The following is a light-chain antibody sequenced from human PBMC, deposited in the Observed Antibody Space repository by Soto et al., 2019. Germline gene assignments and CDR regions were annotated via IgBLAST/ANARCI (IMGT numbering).Light chain of an antibody. J-gene: IGKJ3*01. V-gene: IGKV1-12*02. Sequence: DIQMTQSPSAVSASIGDRVTITCRASQIIGSWLAWYQQTPGIAPTLLIYAASSLPSGVPSRFSGGGARSVFTLTITILHAEDSATYYCQQDNCLPFTFGPGTKVDIK. CDR3: QQDNCLPFT. CDR2: AAS. CDR1: QIIGSW.